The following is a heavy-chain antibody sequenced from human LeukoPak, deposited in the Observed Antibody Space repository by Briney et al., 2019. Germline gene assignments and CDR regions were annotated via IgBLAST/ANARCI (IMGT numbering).Heavy chain of an antibody. CDR1: GGSISSYY. CDR2: IYYSGST. Sequence: SETLSLACTVSGGSISSYYWSWIRQPPGKGLEWIGYIYYSGSTNYNPSLKSRVTISVDTSKNQFSLKLSSVTAADTAVYYCARNGDLCIDFSGQGTLVTVSS. J-gene: IGHJ4*02. V-gene: IGHV4-59*01. CDR3: ARNGDLCIDF. D-gene: IGHD4-17*01.